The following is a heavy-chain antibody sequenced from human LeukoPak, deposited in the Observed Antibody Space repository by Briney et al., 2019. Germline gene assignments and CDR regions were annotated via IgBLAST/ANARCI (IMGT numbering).Heavy chain of an antibody. J-gene: IGHJ6*03. V-gene: IGHV4-34*01. CDR3: ARGGGGAVTYYYYYMDV. D-gene: IGHD3-16*01. CDR2: INHSGST. Sequence: PGGSLRLSCTASGFTFGDYAMSWIRQPPGKGLEWIGEINHSGSTNYNPSLKSRVTISVDTSKNQFSLKLSSVTAADTAVYYCARGGGGAVTYYYYYMDVWGKGTTVTISS. CDR1: GFTFGDYA.